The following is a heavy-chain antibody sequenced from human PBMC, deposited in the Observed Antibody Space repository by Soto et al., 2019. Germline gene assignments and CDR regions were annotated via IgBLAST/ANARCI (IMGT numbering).Heavy chain of an antibody. CDR1: GGSITSSGYY. D-gene: IGHD6-6*01. CDR2: IYYSGTT. V-gene: IGHV4-39*01. CDR3: ARHVRGDSSSSGGWFDP. Sequence: QLQLQESGPGLVKPSETLSLTCTVSGGSITSSGYYWGWIRQPPGKGLEWIGSIYYSGTTYYTPSIKSRVIISVDTSKTQFSLKLSSVTAADAAVYYCARHVRGDSSSSGGWFDPWGQGTLVTVSS. J-gene: IGHJ5*02.